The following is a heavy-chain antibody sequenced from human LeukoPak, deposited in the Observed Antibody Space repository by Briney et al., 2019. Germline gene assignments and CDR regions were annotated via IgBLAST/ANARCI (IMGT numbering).Heavy chain of an antibody. CDR2: ISRSSSTI. V-gene: IGHV3-48*04. J-gene: IGHJ4*02. D-gene: IGHD6-19*01. CDR1: GFTFSSYS. Sequence: GGSLRLSCAASGFTFSSYSMNWVRQAPGKGLEWVSYISRSSSTIYYADSVKGRFTISRDNAKNSLYLQMNSLRAEDTAVYYCARDISGWPGYWGQGTLVTVSS. CDR3: ARDISGWPGY.